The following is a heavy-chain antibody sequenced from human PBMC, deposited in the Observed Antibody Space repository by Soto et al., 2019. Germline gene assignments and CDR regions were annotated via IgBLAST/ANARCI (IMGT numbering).Heavy chain of an antibody. CDR1: GFTFSSYA. J-gene: IGHJ4*02. CDR3: AKVGAMVRVLGFFDY. Sequence: EVQLLESGGGLVQPGGSLRLSCAASGFTFSSYAMSWVRQAPGKGLEWVSAISGGGGSTYHADSVKGRFTISRDNSKNTLYLQMNSLRAEDTAVYYCAKVGAMVRVLGFFDYWGQGTLVTVSS. CDR2: ISGGGGST. V-gene: IGHV3-23*01. D-gene: IGHD3-10*01.